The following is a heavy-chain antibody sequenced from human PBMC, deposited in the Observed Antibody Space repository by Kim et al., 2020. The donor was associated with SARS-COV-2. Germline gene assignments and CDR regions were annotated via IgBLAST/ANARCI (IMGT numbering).Heavy chain of an antibody. CDR3: ASPEKKYSSGWFNYYYYGMDV. J-gene: IGHJ6*02. Sequence: SETLSLTCAVYGGSFSGYYWSWIRQPPGKGLEWIGEINHSGSTNYNPSLKSRVTISVDTSKNQFFLKLSSVTAADTAVYYCASPEKKYSSGWFNYYYYGMDVRGQGTTFTVSS. V-gene: IGHV4-34*01. D-gene: IGHD6-19*01. CDR1: GGSFSGYY. CDR2: INHSGST.